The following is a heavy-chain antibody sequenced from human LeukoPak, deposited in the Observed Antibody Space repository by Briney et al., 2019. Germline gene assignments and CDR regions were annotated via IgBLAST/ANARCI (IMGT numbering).Heavy chain of an antibody. CDR1: GLTFYTYA. CDR2: ISGRDGRT. Sequence: GGSPRLSCAVSGLTFYTYAMSWVRQAPGKGLEWVSAISGRDGRTYYSDSVKGRFTISRDNSQNTLYLQMNTLRAEDTAVYYCSTSPSFGSSWYQFNYWGQGALVIVSS. J-gene: IGHJ4*02. D-gene: IGHD6-13*01. V-gene: IGHV3-23*01. CDR3: STSPSFGSSWYQFNY.